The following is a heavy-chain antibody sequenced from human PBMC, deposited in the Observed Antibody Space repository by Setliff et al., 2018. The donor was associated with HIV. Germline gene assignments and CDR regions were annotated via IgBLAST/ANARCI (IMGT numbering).Heavy chain of an antibody. CDR2: IHHGGST. CDR1: GGSFPAYY. V-gene: IGHV4-34*01. J-gene: IGHJ5*01. Sequence: LSLTCAVYGGSFPAYYWTWIRQPPGKGLEWIGEIHHGGSTNYMPSLKNRVTISVDTSKNQFSLTLRSLTAADTAVYYCARGAHRFDSWGQGNLVTVSS. CDR3: ARGAHRFDS.